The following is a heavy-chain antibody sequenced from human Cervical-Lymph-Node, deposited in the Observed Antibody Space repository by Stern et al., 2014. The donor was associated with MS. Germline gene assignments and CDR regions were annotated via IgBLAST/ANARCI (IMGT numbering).Heavy chain of an antibody. Sequence: VQLVESGGGLVKLGGALRLSCAASGFTFSSYSMNWVRKAPGKGLEWVASISSVGSDIYYADSLKGRFTISRDNAKNSLYLQMNSLRAEDTAVYYCARGRGGNYRYYFDYWGQGTLVTVSS. CDR3: ARGRGGNYRYYFDY. V-gene: IGHV3-21*01. CDR1: GFTFSSYS. J-gene: IGHJ4*02. CDR2: ISSVGSDI. D-gene: IGHD4-23*01.